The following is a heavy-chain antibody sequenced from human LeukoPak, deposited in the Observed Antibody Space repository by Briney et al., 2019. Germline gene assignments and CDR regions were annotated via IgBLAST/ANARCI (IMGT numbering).Heavy chain of an antibody. J-gene: IGHJ4*02. Sequence: GGSLRLSCVASGFPFSSYWMTWVRQAPGKGLEWVANIKQDGSKKSYVDSVKGRFTISRDDAKNSLYLQMNSLRAEDTAIYYCARVGYIDEGIDYWGQGTLVTVSS. CDR3: ARVGYIDEGIDY. V-gene: IGHV3-7*04. D-gene: IGHD5-24*01. CDR1: GFPFSSYW. CDR2: IKQDGSKK.